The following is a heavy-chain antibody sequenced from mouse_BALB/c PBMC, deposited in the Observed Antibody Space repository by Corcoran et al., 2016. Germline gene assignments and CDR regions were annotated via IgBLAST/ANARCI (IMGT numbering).Heavy chain of an antibody. CDR1: GYTFSTYW. V-gene: IGHV1-9*01. Sequence: QVQLQQSGAELMKPGASVTISCKATGYTFSTYWIEWVKQRPGHGLEWIGEIFPGSDSTNYNEKFKGKATFTAHTSSNTAYMQLSSLTSEDSAVYYCARRYYGSSYGFDYWGQGTTLTVSS. CDR2: IFPGSDST. J-gene: IGHJ2*01. CDR3: ARRYYGSSYGFDY. D-gene: IGHD1-1*01.